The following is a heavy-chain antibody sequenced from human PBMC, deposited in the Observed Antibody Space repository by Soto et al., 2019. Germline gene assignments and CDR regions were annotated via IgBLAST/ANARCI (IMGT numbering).Heavy chain of an antibody. CDR3: ARDLRRDCSNGVGDGMDV. D-gene: IGHD2-8*01. CDR1: GYNFANYG. V-gene: IGHV1-18*01. CDR2: ISAYNGNI. J-gene: IGHJ6*02. Sequence: GASVKVSCKAPGYNFANYGITWVRQAPGQGLEWMGWISAYNGNINYAQRVRGRVTLTTDTSATTAYMELRSLRSDDTAVYYCARDLRRDCSNGVGDGMDVWGQGTTVTVSS.